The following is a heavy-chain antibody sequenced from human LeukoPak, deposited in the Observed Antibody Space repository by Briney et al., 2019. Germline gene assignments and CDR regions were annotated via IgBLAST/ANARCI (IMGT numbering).Heavy chain of an antibody. CDR1: GGSISSSSYY. Sequence: SETLSLTCTVSGGSISSSSYYWGWIRQLPGKGLEWIGSIYYSGSTYYNPSLKSRVTISVDTSKNQFSLKLSSVTAADTAVYYCARGIAAAGTYYYYYMDVWGKGTTVTVSS. V-gene: IGHV4-39*01. D-gene: IGHD6-13*01. CDR2: IYYSGST. CDR3: ARGIAAAGTYYYYYMDV. J-gene: IGHJ6*03.